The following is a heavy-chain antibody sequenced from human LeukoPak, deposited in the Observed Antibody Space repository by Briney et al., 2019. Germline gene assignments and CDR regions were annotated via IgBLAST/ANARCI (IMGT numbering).Heavy chain of an antibody. CDR1: GFTFSSYA. J-gene: IGHJ4*02. Sequence: GGSLRLSCAASGFTFSSYAMSWVRQAPGKGLEWVSAISGSGGSTYYADSVKGRFTISRDNSKNTLYLQMNSLRAEDTAVYYCAKVSAEWELHPSDYWGQGTLVTVSS. V-gene: IGHV3-23*01. CDR2: ISGSGGST. D-gene: IGHD1-26*01. CDR3: AKVSAEWELHPSDY.